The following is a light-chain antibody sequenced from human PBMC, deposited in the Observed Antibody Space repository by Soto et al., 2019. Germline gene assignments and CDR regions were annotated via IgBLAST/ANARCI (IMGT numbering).Light chain of an antibody. CDR3: QQYGSSFRYT. J-gene: IGKJ2*01. V-gene: IGKV3-20*01. Sequence: EIVLTQSPGTLSLSPGERATLSCRASQRVNGNYLTWYQQKPGQAPRLLIYGASTRATGTPDRFSGSGSGTVFTLTISRLEPEDFAVYYCQQYGSSFRYTFGQGTKLEIK. CDR2: GAS. CDR1: QRVNGNY.